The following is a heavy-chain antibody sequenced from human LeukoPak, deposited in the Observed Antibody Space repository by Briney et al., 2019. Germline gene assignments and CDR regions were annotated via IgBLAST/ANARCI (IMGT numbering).Heavy chain of an antibody. V-gene: IGHV1-24*01. Sequence: ASVKVSCKVSGYTLTELSMHWVRQAPGKGLEWMGGFDPEDGETIYAQRFQGRVTMTEDTSTDTAYMELSSLRSEDTAVYYCATGPPYIPDILTGYRDWGQGTLVTVSS. J-gene: IGHJ4*02. D-gene: IGHD3-9*01. CDR2: FDPEDGET. CDR1: GYTLTELS. CDR3: ATGPPYIPDILTGYRD.